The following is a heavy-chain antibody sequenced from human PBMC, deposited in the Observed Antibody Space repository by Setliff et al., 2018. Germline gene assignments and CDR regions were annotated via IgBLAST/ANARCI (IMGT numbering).Heavy chain of an antibody. CDR2: INPVFGTA. J-gene: IGHJ6*03. Sequence: RASVKVSCKASGGTFSSYGISWVRQAPGQGLEWMGGINPVFGTADYTQNFQGRVTITTDESTSTAYMELSSLRSEDTAIYYCATERGLVVSATDYYYYMDVWGKGTTVTVS. D-gene: IGHD2-15*01. CDR3: ATERGLVVSATDYYYYMDV. V-gene: IGHV1-69*05. CDR1: GGTFSSYG.